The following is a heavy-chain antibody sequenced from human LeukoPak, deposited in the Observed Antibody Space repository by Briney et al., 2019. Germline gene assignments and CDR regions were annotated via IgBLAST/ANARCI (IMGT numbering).Heavy chain of an antibody. V-gene: IGHV4-39*07. CDR3: ARGTISMDV. D-gene: IGHD3-9*01. J-gene: IGHJ6*03. CDR1: GGSISSSSYY. CDR2: IYYSGST. Sequence: PSETLSLTCTVSGGSISSSSYYWGWIRQPPGKGLEWIGSIYYSGSTYYNPSLKSRVTISVDTSKNQVSLRLTSVTAADTAVYYCARGTISMDVWGRGTTVTISS.